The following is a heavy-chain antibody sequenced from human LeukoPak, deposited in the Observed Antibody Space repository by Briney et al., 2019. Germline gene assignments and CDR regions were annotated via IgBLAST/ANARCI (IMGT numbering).Heavy chain of an antibody. D-gene: IGHD6-13*01. J-gene: IGHJ4*02. CDR2: INPSSGGT. V-gene: IGHV1-2*02. CDR1: GYTFIGYY. CDR3: ARDSSTDY. Sequence: ASVKVSCKASGYTFIGYYMHWVRQAPGQGLEWMGWINPSSGGTNYAQKFQGRVTMTRDTSISTAYMEVRRLTSDDTAVYYCARDSSTDYWGQGTLVTVSS.